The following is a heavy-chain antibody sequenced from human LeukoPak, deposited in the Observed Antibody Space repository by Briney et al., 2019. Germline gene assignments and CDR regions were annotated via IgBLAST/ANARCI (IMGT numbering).Heavy chain of an antibody. CDR3: ARGGSGWYPDY. CDR1: GFTFSSFD. Sequence: GGSLTLSCAASGFTFSSFDMHWDREATGKGLEWVSAIGTAGDTYYPGSVKGRFTISRENAKNSLYLQMNSLRAGDTAVYYCARGGSGWYPDYWGQGTLVSVSS. CDR2: IGTAGDT. V-gene: IGHV3-13*01. D-gene: IGHD6-19*01. J-gene: IGHJ4*02.